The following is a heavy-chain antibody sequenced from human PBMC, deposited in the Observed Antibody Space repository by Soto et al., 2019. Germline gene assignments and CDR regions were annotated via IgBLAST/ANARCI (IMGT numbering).Heavy chain of an antibody. J-gene: IGHJ5*02. CDR3: AKDAIANDGIWLMDS. V-gene: IGHV3-23*01. Sequence: LRLSCAASGFMFSDYAMTWARQAPGKELEWVSGLLRPGRSTYYADSVKGRFTISGDTSANTVYLQMDSLRAEDTAVYYCAKDAIANDGIWLMDSWGQGTVVTVYS. CDR2: LLRPGRST. CDR1: GFMFSDYA. D-gene: IGHD3-16*01.